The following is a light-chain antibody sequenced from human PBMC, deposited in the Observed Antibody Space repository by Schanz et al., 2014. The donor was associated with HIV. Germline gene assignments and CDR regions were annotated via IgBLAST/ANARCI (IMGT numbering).Light chain of an antibody. Sequence: QSALTQPASVSGSPGQSISISCTGTSGDVCSYNYVSWHQQHPGKAPKLMIYDVSNRPSGVSSRVSGSKSGNTASLTMSGRQAEDEADYYCNSFTTSNTWVFGGGTKLTVL. V-gene: IGLV2-14*03. CDR3: NSFTTSNTWV. CDR1: SGDVCSYNY. J-gene: IGLJ3*02. CDR2: DVS.